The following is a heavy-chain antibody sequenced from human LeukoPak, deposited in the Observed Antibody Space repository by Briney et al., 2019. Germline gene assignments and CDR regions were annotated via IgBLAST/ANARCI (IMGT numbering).Heavy chain of an antibody. Sequence: SETLSLTCTVSGGSISSSSYYWGWIRQPPGKGLEWIGSIYYSGSTYYNPSLKSRVTISVDTSKNQFSLKLSSVTAADTAVYYCASLYYDILTGYQKYFDYWGQGTLVTVSS. D-gene: IGHD3-9*01. V-gene: IGHV4-39*01. CDR2: IYYSGST. CDR3: ASLYYDILTGYQKYFDY. J-gene: IGHJ4*02. CDR1: GGSISSSSYY.